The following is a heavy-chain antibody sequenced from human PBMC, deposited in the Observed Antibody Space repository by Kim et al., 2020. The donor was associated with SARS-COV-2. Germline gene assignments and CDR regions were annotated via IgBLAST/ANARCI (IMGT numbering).Heavy chain of an antibody. CDR2: IYYSGST. V-gene: IGHV4-59*08. D-gene: IGHD3-10*01. CDR3: ARSPPTVVRGVRRDYFDY. J-gene: IGHJ4*02. Sequence: SETLSLTCTVSGGSINGYYWSWIRQPPGEGLEWIGYIYYSGSTNYNPSLKSRVTISLDTSKNQFSLKLNSVTAADTAVYYCARSPPTVVRGVRRDYFDYWGQGILVTVSS. CDR1: GGSINGYY.